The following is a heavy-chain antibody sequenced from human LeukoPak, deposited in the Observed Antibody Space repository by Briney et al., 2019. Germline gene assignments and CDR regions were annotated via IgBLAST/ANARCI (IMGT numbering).Heavy chain of an antibody. CDR2: IKKDGSEK. CDR3: AREGYCTNGVCYFDY. Sequence: PGGSLRLSCAASGFTFSSYWMSWVRQAPGKGLEWVANIKKDGSEKYYVDSVKGRFTISRDNAKNSLYLQMNSLRAEDTAVYYCAREGYCTNGVCYFDYWGQGTLVTVSS. J-gene: IGHJ4*02. D-gene: IGHD2-8*01. CDR1: GFTFSSYW. V-gene: IGHV3-7*04.